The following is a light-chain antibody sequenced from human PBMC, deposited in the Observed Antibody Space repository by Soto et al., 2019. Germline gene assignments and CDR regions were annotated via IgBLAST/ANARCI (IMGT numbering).Light chain of an antibody. Sequence: EIVLTQSPGTLSLSPCERSTLSCRASQSVTRSYLAWYQQKPGQGPRLLIYGASSRATGTPDRFSGSGSGTDFTLTINRLEPEDFALYYCQQYGSSPPTFGQGTKVDIK. CDR1: QSVTRSY. V-gene: IGKV3-20*01. CDR2: GAS. J-gene: IGKJ1*01. CDR3: QQYGSSPPT.